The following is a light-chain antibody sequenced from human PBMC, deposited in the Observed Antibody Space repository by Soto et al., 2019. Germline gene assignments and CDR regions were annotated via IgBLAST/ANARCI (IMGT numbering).Light chain of an antibody. V-gene: IGLV2-14*03. CDR3: SSYTSSSTHV. CDR1: SSDVAAYTF. CDR2: DVS. J-gene: IGLJ1*01. Sequence: QSALTQPASVSGSPGQSINISCTGTSSDVAAYTFVSWYQQHPDKVPKLMIFDVSRRPSGVSDRFSGSKSGNTASLTISGLQPEDEADYYYSSYTSSSTHVFGSGTKVTVL.